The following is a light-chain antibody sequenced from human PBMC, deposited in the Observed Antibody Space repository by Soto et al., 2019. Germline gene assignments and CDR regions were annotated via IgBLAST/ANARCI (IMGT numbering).Light chain of an antibody. V-gene: IGKV3-15*01. CDR3: QQYDNWWT. CDR2: AAS. Sequence: EIVLTQSPGTLSLSPGERVTLSFRASQSVSSNLAWYQQKPGQAPRVLIYAASTRATGIPDRFSGSGSGTEFTLTISSLHSEDFGVYYCQQYDNWWTFGQGTKVDI. CDR1: QSVSSN. J-gene: IGKJ1*01.